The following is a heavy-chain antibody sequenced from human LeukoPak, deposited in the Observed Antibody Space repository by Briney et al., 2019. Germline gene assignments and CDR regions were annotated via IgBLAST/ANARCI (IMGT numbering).Heavy chain of an antibody. V-gene: IGHV1-46*01. CDR1: GYTFTSNY. Sequence: ASVKVSCKASGYTFTSNYIHWVRQAPGQGLEWMGMIYPRDGSTSYAQKFQGRVTVTRDTSTSTVHMELSGLRSEDTAVYYCARDQEGFDYRGQGTLVTVSS. CDR2: IYPRDGST. J-gene: IGHJ4*02. CDR3: ARDQEGFDY.